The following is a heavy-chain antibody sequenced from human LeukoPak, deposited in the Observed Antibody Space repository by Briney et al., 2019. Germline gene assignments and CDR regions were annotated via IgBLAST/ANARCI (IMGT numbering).Heavy chain of an antibody. V-gene: IGHV4-59*01. CDR1: GGSISSYY. D-gene: IGHD4-17*01. Sequence: SETLSLTCTVSGGSISSYYWSWIRQPPGKGLEWIGYIYYSGSANYNPSLKSRVTISVDTSKNQFSLKLSSVTAADTAVYYCARVFFGTTAPGYYYYYGMNVWGQGTTVTVSS. J-gene: IGHJ6*02. CDR3: ARVFFGTTAPGYYYYYGMNV. CDR2: IYYSGSA.